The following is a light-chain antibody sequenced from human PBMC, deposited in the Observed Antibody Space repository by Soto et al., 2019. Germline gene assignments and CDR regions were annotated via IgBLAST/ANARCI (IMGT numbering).Light chain of an antibody. CDR3: QQYNSYSWT. CDR2: KAS. Sequence: DIQMTQSPSTLSGSVGERVTITCRASQSISSWLAWYQQKPGRAPKLLIYKASSLESGVPSRFSGSGSGTEFTLTISSLQPDDFVTYYCQQYNSYSWTFGQGTKVDNK. V-gene: IGKV1-5*03. CDR1: QSISSW. J-gene: IGKJ1*01.